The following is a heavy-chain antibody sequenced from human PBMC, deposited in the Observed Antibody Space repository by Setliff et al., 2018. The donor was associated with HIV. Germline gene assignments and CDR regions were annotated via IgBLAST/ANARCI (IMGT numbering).Heavy chain of an antibody. CDR1: GFTFSDYY. Sequence: PGGSLRLSCAASGFTFSDYYMSWIRQAPGKGLEWVSYISSRSSSYIYYADSAKGRFTISRDNAKNSLYLQMNSLRAEDTAVYYCARVVGYSGYDFGYMDVWGKGTTVTVSS. V-gene: IGHV3-11*06. J-gene: IGHJ6*03. CDR3: ARVVGYSGYDFGYMDV. CDR2: ISSRSSSYI. D-gene: IGHD5-12*01.